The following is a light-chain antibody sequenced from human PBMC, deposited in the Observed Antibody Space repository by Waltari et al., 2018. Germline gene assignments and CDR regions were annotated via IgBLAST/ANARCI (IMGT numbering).Light chain of an antibody. Sequence: QSVLTQPPSVSGAPGQGVTISCTGTTSDIHWYQHVPGTAPKLLIYESNKRPSGISDRFSGSQFGASASLNIARLQSEDEADYYCQSYDGDFNGDVFGSCTKVTVL. CDR1: TSDI. J-gene: IGLJ6*01. V-gene: IGLV1-40*01. CDR3: QSYDGDFNGDV. CDR2: ESN.